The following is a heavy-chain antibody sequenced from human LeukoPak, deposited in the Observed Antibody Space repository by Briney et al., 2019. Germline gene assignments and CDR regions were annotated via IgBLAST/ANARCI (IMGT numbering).Heavy chain of an antibody. Sequence: SETLSLTCAVSGGPISSSNWWSWVRQPPGKGLEWIGEIYHSGSTNYNPSLKSRVTISVDKSKNQSSLKLSSVTAADTAVYYCARVRVAARRGYGMDVWGQGTTVTVSS. J-gene: IGHJ6*02. CDR1: GGPISSSNW. CDR3: ARVRVAARRGYGMDV. CDR2: IYHSGST. V-gene: IGHV4-4*02. D-gene: IGHD6-6*01.